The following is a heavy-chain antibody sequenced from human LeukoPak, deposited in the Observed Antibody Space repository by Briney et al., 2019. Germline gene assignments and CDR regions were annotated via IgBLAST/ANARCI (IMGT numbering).Heavy chain of an antibody. V-gene: IGHV3-23*01. CDR3: AKTQWKVGATDYFDY. D-gene: IGHD1-26*01. CDR1: GFTFSSYA. CDR2: INDNGGQR. J-gene: IGHJ4*01. Sequence: PGGSLRLSCAASGFTFSSYAMSWVRQAPGKGLQWVSHINDNGGQRHYADSVKGRFTISRDNSKNTLFLQMDSLRAEDTAVYYCAKTQWKVGATDYFDYWGHGILVTVSS.